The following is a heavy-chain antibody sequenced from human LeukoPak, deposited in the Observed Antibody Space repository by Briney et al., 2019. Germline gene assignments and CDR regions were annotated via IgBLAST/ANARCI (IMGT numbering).Heavy chain of an antibody. Sequence: ASVNVSCKASGGTFSNYAISWVRQAPGQGLEWMGIINPSGGSTSYAQKFQGRVTMTRDTSTSTVYMELSSLRSEDTAVYYCARDHPLVGATVYWGQGTLVTVSS. CDR2: INPSGGST. V-gene: IGHV1-46*01. J-gene: IGHJ4*02. D-gene: IGHD1-26*01. CDR3: ARDHPLVGATVY. CDR1: GGTFSNYA.